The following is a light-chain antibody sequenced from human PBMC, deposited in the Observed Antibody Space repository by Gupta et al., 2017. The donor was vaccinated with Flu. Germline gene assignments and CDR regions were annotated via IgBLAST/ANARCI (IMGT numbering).Light chain of an antibody. CDR1: QRVSSGY. V-gene: IGKV3-20*01. CDR3: QQDGRSLT. J-gene: IGKJ4*01. Sequence: PGTLSLSPGERATLSCRASQRVSSGYLAWYQQKLGQAPRLLIYDESRRATGIPDRFSGSGSGTDFTLTISRREPEDFAVYYCQQDGRSLTFGGGTKVEIK. CDR2: DES.